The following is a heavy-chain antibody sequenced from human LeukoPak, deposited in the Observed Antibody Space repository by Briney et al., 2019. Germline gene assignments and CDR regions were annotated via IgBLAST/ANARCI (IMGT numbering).Heavy chain of an antibody. D-gene: IGHD3-10*01. Sequence: GGSLRLSCAASGFTFSSYSMHWVRQAPGKGLEWVSSISSSSSYIYYADSVKGRFTISRDNAKNSLYLQMNSLRAEDTAVYYCARDAHLYYYGSGSYVDYWGQGTLVTVSS. CDR2: ISSSSSYI. CDR3: ARDAHLYYYGSGSYVDY. J-gene: IGHJ4*02. CDR1: GFTFSSYS. V-gene: IGHV3-21*01.